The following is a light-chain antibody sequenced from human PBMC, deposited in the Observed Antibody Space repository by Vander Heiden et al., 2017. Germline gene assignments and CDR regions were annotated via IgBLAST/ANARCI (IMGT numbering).Light chain of an antibody. J-gene: IGLJ1*01. CDR3: GTWDSSLSNAV. CDR1: SSNIGKNY. CDR2: DNI. V-gene: IGLV1-51*01. Sequence: QSVLTQPPSVSAAPGQQVTISCSGSSSNIGKNYVSWYQQVPGTAPKLLIYDNIKRPSGIPDRFSGSKSGTSATLGITGLQTGDEADYYCGTWDSSLSNAVFGTGTKVTVL.